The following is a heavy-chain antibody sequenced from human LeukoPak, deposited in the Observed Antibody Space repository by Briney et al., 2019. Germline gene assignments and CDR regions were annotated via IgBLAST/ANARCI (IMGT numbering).Heavy chain of an antibody. D-gene: IGHD3-10*01. CDR3: AGTMVRGVMDPLDAFDI. Sequence: GGSLRLSCAASGFTFSSYAMSWVRQAPGKGLEWVSAISGSGGSTYYADSVKGRFTISRDNSKNTLYLQMNSLRAEDTAVYYCAGTMVRGVMDPLDAFDIWGQGTMVTVSS. CDR1: GFTFSSYA. CDR2: ISGSGGST. J-gene: IGHJ3*02. V-gene: IGHV3-23*01.